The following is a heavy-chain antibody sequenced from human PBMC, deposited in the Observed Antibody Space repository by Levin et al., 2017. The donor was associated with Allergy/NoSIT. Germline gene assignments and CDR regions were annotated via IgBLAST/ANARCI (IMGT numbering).Heavy chain of an antibody. V-gene: IGHV4-59*01. D-gene: IGHD3-16*02. Sequence: SETLSLTCTVSGGSISSDNWSWIRQPPGQGLEWIGYIYDTGNTNYNPSLKSRVTLSVDTSKNQFSLKLSSVTPADTAVYYCAGFVWGSYRGFDYWGQGTLVTVSS. CDR3: AGFVWGSYRGFDY. J-gene: IGHJ4*02. CDR1: GGSISSDN. CDR2: IYDTGNT.